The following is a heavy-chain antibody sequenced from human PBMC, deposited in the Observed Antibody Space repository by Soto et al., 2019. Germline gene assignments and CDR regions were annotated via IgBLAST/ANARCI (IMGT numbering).Heavy chain of an antibody. CDR3: ARDLQGPYYYYGMDV. V-gene: IGHV3-74*01. CDR1: GFTFSSYW. Sequence: GGSLRLSCAASGFTFSSYWMHWVRQAPGKGLVWVSRINSDGSSTSYADSVKGRFTISRDNAKNTLYLQMNSLRAEGTAVYYCARDLQGPYYYYGMDVWGQGTTVTVSS. J-gene: IGHJ6*02. CDR2: INSDGSST.